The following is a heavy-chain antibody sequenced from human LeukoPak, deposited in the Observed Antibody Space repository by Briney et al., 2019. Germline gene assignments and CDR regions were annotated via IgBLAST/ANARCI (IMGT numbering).Heavy chain of an antibody. V-gene: IGHV1-69*13. CDR1: GGTFSSYA. CDR2: IIPIFGTA. Sequence: ASVTVSCKASGGTFSSYAISWVRQAPGQGLEWMGGIIPIFGTANYAQKFQDRVTITADESTSTAYMELSSLRSEDTAVYYCARVREGNWDAFDIWGQGTMVTVSS. J-gene: IGHJ3*02. D-gene: IGHD1-20*01. CDR3: ARVREGNWDAFDI.